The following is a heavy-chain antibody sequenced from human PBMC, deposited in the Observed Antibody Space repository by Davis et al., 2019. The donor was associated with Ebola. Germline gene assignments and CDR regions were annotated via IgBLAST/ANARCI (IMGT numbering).Heavy chain of an antibody. Sequence: GESLKISCVASGFTFSNAWMSWVRQAPGRGLEWVATIKDNESVQFYVDSVKGRFTISRDNAKNSVYLQMNSLRAEDTAVYYCVRVKTPYYYDSSGPKGYYMDVWGKGTTVTVSS. D-gene: IGHD3-22*01. CDR1: GFTFSNAW. CDR3: VRVKTPYYYDSSGPKGYYMDV. V-gene: IGHV3-7*01. J-gene: IGHJ6*03. CDR2: IKDNESVQ.